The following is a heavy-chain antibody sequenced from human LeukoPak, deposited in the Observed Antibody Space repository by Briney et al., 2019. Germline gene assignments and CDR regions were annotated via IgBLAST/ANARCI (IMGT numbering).Heavy chain of an antibody. J-gene: IGHJ4*02. D-gene: IGHD3-22*01. CDR1: GFTFSSYG. CDR2: IWYDGSNK. Sequence: PGRSPRLSCAASGFTFSSYGMHWVRQAPGKGLEWVAVIWYDGSNKYYADSVKGRFTISRDNSKNTLYLQMNSLRAEDTAAYYCARGLRAYYYDSSGRAVFDYWGQGTLVTVSS. CDR3: ARGLRAYYYDSSGRAVFDY. V-gene: IGHV3-33*01.